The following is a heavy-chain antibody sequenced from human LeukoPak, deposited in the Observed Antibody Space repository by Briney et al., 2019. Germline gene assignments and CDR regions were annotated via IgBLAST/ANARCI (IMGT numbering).Heavy chain of an antibody. Sequence: PGGSLRLSCAASGFTFRTYGVTWVRQAPGKGLEWVSAITGSGLNTYYTDSVKGRFTISRDNSKNTLYLQMNSLRVEDTAVYYCAQGLRGRSDWGQGTVVTVSA. CDR2: ITGSGLNT. CDR1: GFTFRTYG. V-gene: IGHV3-23*01. J-gene: IGHJ4*02. D-gene: IGHD5-12*01. CDR3: AQGLRGRSD.